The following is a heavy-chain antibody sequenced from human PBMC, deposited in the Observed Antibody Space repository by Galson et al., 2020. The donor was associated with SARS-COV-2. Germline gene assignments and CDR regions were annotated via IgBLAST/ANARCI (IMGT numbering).Heavy chain of an antibody. CDR2: ITRGSDTK. Sequence: TGGSLRLSCAASGFTFSSYSMNWVRQAPGKGLEWVSYITRGSDTKYYADSVKGRFTVSRDNAKNSVYLHMNNLRDEDTAVYYWATEAHDYWGHGTLVTVSS. J-gene: IGHJ4*01. CDR3: ATEAHDY. CDR1: GFTFSSYS. V-gene: IGHV3-48*02.